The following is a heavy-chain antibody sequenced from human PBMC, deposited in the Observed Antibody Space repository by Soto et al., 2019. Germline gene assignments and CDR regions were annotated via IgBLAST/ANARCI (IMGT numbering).Heavy chain of an antibody. Sequence: EVQLLESGGGLVQPGGSLRLSCAASGFTFSSYAMSWVRQAPGKGLEWVSAISGSGGSTYYADSVKGRFTISRDNSKNTVDLQMKSLRAEDKAVYYCAKDLGPRRDMAGTGGIFYYWGQGTLVTVYS. J-gene: IGHJ4*02. V-gene: IGHV3-23*01. D-gene: IGHD6-19*01. CDR1: GFTFSSYA. CDR2: ISGSGGST. CDR3: AKDLGPRRDMAGTGGIFYY.